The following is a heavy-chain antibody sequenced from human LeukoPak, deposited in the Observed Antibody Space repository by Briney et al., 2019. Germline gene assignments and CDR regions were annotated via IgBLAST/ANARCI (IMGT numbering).Heavy chain of an antibody. Sequence: ASVKVSCKASGYTFTGYYMHWGRQAPGQGLEWMGWINPNSGGTNYAKKFKGRVTMTRDTSISTAYMEMRRLRSDDTAVYYCARGRYSSSWWSYYFDYWGQGTLVTVSS. CDR1: GYTFTGYY. CDR3: ARGRYSSSWWSYYFDY. V-gene: IGHV1-2*02. J-gene: IGHJ4*02. D-gene: IGHD6-13*01. CDR2: INPNSGGT.